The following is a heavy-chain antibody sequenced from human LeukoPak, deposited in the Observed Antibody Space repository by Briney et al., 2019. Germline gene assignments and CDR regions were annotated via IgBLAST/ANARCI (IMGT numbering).Heavy chain of an antibody. CDR2: IYYSGST. D-gene: IGHD3-22*01. J-gene: IGHJ3*02. CDR3: ARDPPHYYDSSRGAFDI. CDR1: GGSISSGGYY. V-gene: IGHV4-31*03. Sequence: PSEPLSLTRTVSGGSISSGGYYWSWIRQHPGKGLGWIGYIYYSGSTYYNPSLKSRVTISVDTSKNQFSLKLSSVTAADTAVYYCARDPPHYYDSSRGAFDIWGQGTMVTVSS.